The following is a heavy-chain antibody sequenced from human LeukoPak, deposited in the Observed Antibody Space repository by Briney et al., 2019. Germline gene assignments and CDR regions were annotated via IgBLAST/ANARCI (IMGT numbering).Heavy chain of an antibody. CDR2: IKLDGTEK. V-gene: IGHV3-7*05. CDR3: ASDRFYFGV. Sequence: GGSLRLSRAVSGFTFSSYWMHWVRQAPGKGLEWVANIKLDGTEKYYVDSVKGRFTISRDNAKNSLYLQMNSLRAEDTAVYYCASDRFYFGVWGQGTLVTVSS. D-gene: IGHD3-16*01. J-gene: IGHJ4*02. CDR1: GFTFSSYW.